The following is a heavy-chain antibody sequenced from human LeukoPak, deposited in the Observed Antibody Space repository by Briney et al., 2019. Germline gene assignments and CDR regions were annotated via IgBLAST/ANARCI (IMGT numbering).Heavy chain of an antibody. D-gene: IGHD3-3*01. CDR2: IYPGDSDT. CDR3: ARRGPLDCDFWSD. J-gene: IGHJ3*01. Sequence: PGESLKISCKGSGYSFTSYWIGWVRQMSGKGLEWMGVIYPGDSDTRYTPSFRGQVTISADKSITTAYLQWSSLKASDTAMYYCARRGPLDCDFWSDWGQGTMVTVSS. CDR1: GYSFTSYW. V-gene: IGHV5-51*01.